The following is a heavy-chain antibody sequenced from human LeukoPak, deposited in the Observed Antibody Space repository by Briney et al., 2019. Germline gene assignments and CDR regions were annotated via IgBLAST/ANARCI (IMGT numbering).Heavy chain of an antibody. CDR1: GGSFSGYY. CDR3: ARGHYYDSSGRPPNFDY. J-gene: IGHJ4*02. Sequence: PSETLSLTCAVYGGSFSGYYWSWIRQPPGKGLEWIGEINHSGSTNYNPSLKSRVTISVDTSKNQFSLKLSSVTAADTAVYYCARGHYYDSSGRPPNFDYWGQGTLVTVSS. D-gene: IGHD3-22*01. CDR2: INHSGST. V-gene: IGHV4-34*01.